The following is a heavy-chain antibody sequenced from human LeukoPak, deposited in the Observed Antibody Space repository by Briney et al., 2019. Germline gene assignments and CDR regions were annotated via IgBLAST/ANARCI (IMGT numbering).Heavy chain of an antibody. J-gene: IGHJ4*02. Sequence: ASVKVSCKASGYTFTGNYMHWVRQAPGQGLEWMGWINPNSGGTNYAQKFQGRVTMTRDTSISTAYMELSRLRSDDTAVYYCARAPYSSSWYAFDYWGQGTLVTVSS. CDR2: INPNSGGT. D-gene: IGHD6-13*01. CDR3: ARAPYSSSWYAFDY. V-gene: IGHV1-2*02. CDR1: GYTFTGNY.